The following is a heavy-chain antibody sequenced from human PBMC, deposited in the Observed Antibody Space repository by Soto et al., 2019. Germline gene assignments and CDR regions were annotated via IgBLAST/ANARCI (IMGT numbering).Heavy chain of an antibody. J-gene: IGHJ1*01. CDR2: ISHSGNT. CDR3: ASHRGNTCCPCGC. CDR1: GGSISSGNW. D-gene: IGHD5-18*01. V-gene: IGHV4-4*02. Sequence: SQTMSLTCAVCGGSISSGNWWSWVRHSPRKGLEWIGEISHSGNTNHNPSLKSRVTISIDKSKNQFSLKLTSVTAADSAVYFCASHRGNTCCPCGCWGQGTLVKVPS.